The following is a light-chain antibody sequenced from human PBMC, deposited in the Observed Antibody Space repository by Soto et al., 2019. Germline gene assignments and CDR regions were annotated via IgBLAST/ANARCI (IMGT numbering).Light chain of an antibody. Sequence: IVMTQSPATLSVSPGEGATLSCRASENVGTNLAWYQQKPGQAPRLLLYGSSTRATGIPATFSGSGSGTEFTLTISSLQSEESAIYYCQQYNSWGLSFGGGTKVEIK. V-gene: IGKV3D-15*01. J-gene: IGKJ4*01. CDR3: QQYNSWGLS. CDR2: GSS. CDR1: ENVGTN.